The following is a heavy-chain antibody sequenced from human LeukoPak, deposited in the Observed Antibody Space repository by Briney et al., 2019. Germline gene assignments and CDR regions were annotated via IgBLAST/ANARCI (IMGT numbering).Heavy chain of an antibody. V-gene: IGHV3-7*03. CDR3: ARGGQQLVQTYYYYYGVDV. CDR2: IKQDGSEK. CDR1: GFTFSSYW. D-gene: IGHD6-13*01. J-gene: IGHJ6*04. Sequence: GGSLRLSCAASGFTFSSYWMSWVRQAPGKGLEWVANIKQDGSEKYYVDSVKGRFTISRDNAKNSLYLQMNSLRAEDTAVYYCARGGQQLVQTYYYYYGVDVWGKGTTVTVPS.